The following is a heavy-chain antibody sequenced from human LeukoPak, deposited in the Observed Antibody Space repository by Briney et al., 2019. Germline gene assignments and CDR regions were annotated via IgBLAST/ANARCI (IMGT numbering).Heavy chain of an antibody. V-gene: IGHV1-2*02. CDR2: INPNSGGT. Sequence: EASVKVSCKASGYTFTGYYMHWVRQAPGQGLEWMGWINPNSGGTNYARKFQGRVTMIRDTSISTAYMELSRLRSDDTAVYYCARTYGSGTLFESDVWGKGTTVTVSS. CDR1: GYTFTGYY. CDR3: ARTYGSGTLFESDV. D-gene: IGHD3-10*01. J-gene: IGHJ6*04.